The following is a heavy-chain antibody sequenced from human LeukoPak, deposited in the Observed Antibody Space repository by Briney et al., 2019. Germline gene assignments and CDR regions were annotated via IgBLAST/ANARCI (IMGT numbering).Heavy chain of an antibody. V-gene: IGHV3-21*01. CDR3: ARSSPVAIDY. CDR1: GFTFSSYY. D-gene: IGHD4-23*01. Sequence: GGSLRLSXAASGFTFSSYYMNWVRQAPGKGLEWVSYISSSSNQIYYADSVKGRFTLSRDNAKNSLYLQMSSLRAEDTAVYFCARSSPVAIDYWGQGALVTVSS. J-gene: IGHJ4*02. CDR2: ISSSSNQI.